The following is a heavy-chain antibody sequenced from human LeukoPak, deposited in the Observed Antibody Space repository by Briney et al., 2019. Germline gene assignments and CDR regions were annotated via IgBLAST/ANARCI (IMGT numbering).Heavy chain of an antibody. J-gene: IGHJ4*02. CDR1: GGSISSGGYY. D-gene: IGHD6-13*01. CDR2: IYHSGST. CDR3: AMHQLVSGWGY. Sequence: SETLSLTCTVSGGSISSGGYYWSWIRQPPGKGLEWIGYIYHSGSTYYSPSLKSRVTLSVDRSKNQFSLKLNSVTAADTAVYYCAMHQLVSGWGYWGQGTLVAVSS. V-gene: IGHV4-30-2*01.